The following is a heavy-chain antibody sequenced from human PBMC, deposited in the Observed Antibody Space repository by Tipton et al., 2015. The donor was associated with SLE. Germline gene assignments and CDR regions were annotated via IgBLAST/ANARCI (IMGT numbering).Heavy chain of an antibody. J-gene: IGHJ4*02. CDR1: GFTLTSYA. Sequence: SLRLSCAASGFTLTSYAMNWVRQAPGKGLEWVSVTYAGTDDGNTHYAQSVEGRFTSSRDISKNTLYLQMNSLRAEDTAVYYCAKDHQGGDGYIVIDYWGQGALVTVSS. CDR3: AKDHQGGDGYIVIDY. CDR2: TYAGTDDGNT. V-gene: IGHV3-23*03. D-gene: IGHD5-24*01.